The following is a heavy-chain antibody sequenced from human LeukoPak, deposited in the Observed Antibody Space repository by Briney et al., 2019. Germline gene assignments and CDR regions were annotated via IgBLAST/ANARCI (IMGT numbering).Heavy chain of an antibody. CDR3: ARTAAGIGY. D-gene: IGHD6-13*01. CDR2: IIPIFGTA. Sequence: SVKVSCKASGGTFSSYAISWVRQAPGQGLEWMGGIIPIFGTANYAQKFQGRVTMTRNTSISTAYMELSSLRSEDTAVYYCARTAAGIGYWGQGTLVTVSS. CDR1: GGTFSSYA. J-gene: IGHJ4*02. V-gene: IGHV1-69*05.